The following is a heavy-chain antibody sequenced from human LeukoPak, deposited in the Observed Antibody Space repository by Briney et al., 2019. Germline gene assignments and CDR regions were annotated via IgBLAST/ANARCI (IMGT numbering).Heavy chain of an antibody. CDR1: GGSISGYY. J-gene: IGHJ4*02. CDR2: IHTSEST. D-gene: IGHD3-22*01. V-gene: IGHV4-4*07. Sequence: SETLSLTCTVSGGSISGYYWSWIRQPAGKGLEWIGRIHTSESTNYNPSLKSRVTLSVDTSNYQSSLKLSSVTAADTAVYYCARDHHYYDSSAHDYWGQGTLVTVSS. CDR3: ARDHHYYDSSAHDY.